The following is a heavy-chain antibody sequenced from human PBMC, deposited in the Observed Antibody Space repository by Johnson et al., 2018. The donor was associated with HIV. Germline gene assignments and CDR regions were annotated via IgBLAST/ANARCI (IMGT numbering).Heavy chain of an antibody. D-gene: IGHD7-27*01. CDR2: IKSKTEGGTT. Sequence: VQLVESGGRLVKPGGSLRLSCAASGFTFSNAWMSWVSQAPGKGLEWVGRIKSKTEGGTTDYAAPVKGRFTISRDDSKNTLYLQMNSLKTEDTAVYYCTTPRPNWGWNAFDIWGQGTMVTVSS. J-gene: IGHJ3*02. CDR1: GFTFSNAW. V-gene: IGHV3-15*01. CDR3: TTPRPNWGWNAFDI.